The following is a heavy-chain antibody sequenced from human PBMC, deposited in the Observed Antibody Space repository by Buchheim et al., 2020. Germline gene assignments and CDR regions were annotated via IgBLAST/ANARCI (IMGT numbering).Heavy chain of an antibody. J-gene: IGHJ4*02. D-gene: IGHD6-6*01. CDR2: IWYDGSNK. CDR3: ARGGAARSAGPLDY. V-gene: IGHV3-33*01. Sequence: VQLLESGGGVVQPGRSLRLSCAASGFTFSSYGMHWVRQAPGKGLEWVAVIWYDGSNKYYADSVKGRFTISRDNSKNTLYLQMNSLRAEDTAVYYCARGGAARSAGPLDYWGQGTL. CDR1: GFTFSSYG.